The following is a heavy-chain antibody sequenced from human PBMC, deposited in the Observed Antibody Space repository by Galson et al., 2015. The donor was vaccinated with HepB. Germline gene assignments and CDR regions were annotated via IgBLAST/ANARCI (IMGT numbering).Heavy chain of an antibody. D-gene: IGHD3-3*01. CDR1: GYTFITYD. Sequence: SVTVSCKASGYTFITYDINWVRQATGQGPEWMGRMNPNSGNTGYTQKFQGRISMTRNTSTSTAYMELSSLRSEDTAVYYCARSPVYDFWSGYYSGLMDYWGQGTLVTASS. CDR3: ARSPVYDFWSGYYSGLMDY. V-gene: IGHV1-8*01. CDR2: MNPNSGNT. J-gene: IGHJ4*02.